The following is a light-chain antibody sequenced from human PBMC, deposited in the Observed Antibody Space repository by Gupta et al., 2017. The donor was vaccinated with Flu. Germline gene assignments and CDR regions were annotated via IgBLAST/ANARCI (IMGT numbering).Light chain of an antibody. CDR3: CSYGVNDV. Sequence: QSAPTQPPSASGSPGQSVAISCTGTSSDIGASNYVSWYQQHPGKAPKLMIYEVSKRPPGVPDRFSGSKSGNTASLTVSGLQAEDEADYYCCSYGVNDVFGTGTKVTVL. CDR1: SSDIGASNY. V-gene: IGLV2-8*01. J-gene: IGLJ1*01. CDR2: EVS.